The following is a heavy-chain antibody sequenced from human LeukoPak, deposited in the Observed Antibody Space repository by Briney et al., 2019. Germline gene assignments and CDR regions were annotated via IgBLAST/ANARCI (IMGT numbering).Heavy chain of an antibody. J-gene: IGHJ1*01. CDR3: ARGGHIVVVTSGVLAEYFQH. CDR2: VSYDGSSI. CDR1: GVTFSTYG. D-gene: IGHD2-21*02. Sequence: GGSLRLSCIVSGVTFSTYGMHWVRQAPGKGLEWVAVVSYDGSSIYYADSVKGRFTISRDNSKNTVYLQMNSLRAEDTAVYYCARGGHIVVVTSGVLAEYFQHWGQGTLVTVSS. V-gene: IGHV3-30*03.